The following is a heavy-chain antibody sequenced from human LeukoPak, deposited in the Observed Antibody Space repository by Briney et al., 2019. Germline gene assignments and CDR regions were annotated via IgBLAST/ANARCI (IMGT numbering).Heavy chain of an antibody. J-gene: IGHJ4*02. Sequence: GGSLRLSCAASGFTFSSYGMHWVRQAPGKGLEWVAFIRYDGSNKYYADSVKGRFTISRDNSKNTLYLQMNSLRAEDTAVYYCANPQGYCSSTSCYPDYWGQGTLVTVSS. CDR2: IRYDGSNK. CDR1: GFTFSSYG. CDR3: ANPQGYCSSTSCYPDY. V-gene: IGHV3-30*02. D-gene: IGHD2-2*01.